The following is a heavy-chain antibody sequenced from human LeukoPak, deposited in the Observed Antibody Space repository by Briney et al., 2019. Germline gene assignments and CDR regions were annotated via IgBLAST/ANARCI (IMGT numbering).Heavy chain of an antibody. CDR3: TKGENGMDV. V-gene: IGHV3-21*01. Sequence: GGSLRLSCAASVFTFSRYRMNWVRQAPGKGLEWVSSISDSSSYIYHADSVKGRFTISRDNAKNSVYLQMNSLRAEDTATYYCTKGENGMDVWGQGTTVTVSS. D-gene: IGHD1-26*01. J-gene: IGHJ6*02. CDR2: ISDSSSYI. CDR1: VFTFSRYR.